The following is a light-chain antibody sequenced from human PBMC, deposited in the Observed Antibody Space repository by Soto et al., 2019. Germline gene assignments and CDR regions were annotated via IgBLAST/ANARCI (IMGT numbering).Light chain of an antibody. J-gene: IGKJ1*01. Sequence: EIVMTQSPATLSVSPGERATLSCRASQSVSISLAWYQEKPGQARRLLIYGASAKATGIPDRFSGSGSGTEFTLTISSLQSEDSAVYYCQYYADWPRTFGQGTKVEIK. V-gene: IGKV3-15*01. CDR2: GAS. CDR1: QSVSIS. CDR3: QYYADWPRT.